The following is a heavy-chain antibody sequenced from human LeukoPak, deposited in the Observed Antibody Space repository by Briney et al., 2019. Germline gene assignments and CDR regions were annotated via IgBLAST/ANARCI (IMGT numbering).Heavy chain of an antibody. CDR2: ISGSGGST. D-gene: IGHD3-22*01. V-gene: IGHV3-23*01. Sequence: GGSLRLSCAASGFTVSSNYMSWVRQAPGKGLEWVSAISGSGGSTYYADSVKGRFTISRDNSKNTLYLQMNSLRAEDTAVYYCARDHSSGYYYYMDVWGKGTTVTVSS. CDR3: ARDHSSGYYYYMDV. CDR1: GFTVSSNY. J-gene: IGHJ6*03.